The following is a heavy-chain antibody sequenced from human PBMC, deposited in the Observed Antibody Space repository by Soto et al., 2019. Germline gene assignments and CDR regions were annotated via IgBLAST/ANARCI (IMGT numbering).Heavy chain of an antibody. V-gene: IGHV4-4*02. D-gene: IGHD6-19*01. CDR1: GGSISSSNW. CDR2: IYHSRRT. Sequence: QVQLQESGPGLVKPSGTLSLTCAVSGGSISSSNWWSWVRQPPGKGLEWIGEIYHSRRTNYNPSLKTRVTISVDKSKNQFSLKLSSVTAADTAVYYCASHRGAAVAGLFDYWGQGTLVTVSS. CDR3: ASHRGAAVAGLFDY. J-gene: IGHJ4*02.